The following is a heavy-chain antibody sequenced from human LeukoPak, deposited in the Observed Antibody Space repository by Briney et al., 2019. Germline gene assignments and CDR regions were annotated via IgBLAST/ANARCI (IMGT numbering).Heavy chain of an antibody. Sequence: GSSVKVSCKASGGTFSSYAISWVRQAPGQGLEWMGGIIPIFGTANYAQKFQGRVTITTDESTSTAYMELSNLRSEDTAVYYCARQLGRCSSTSCYFSYYYYYMDVWGKGTTVTVSS. CDR1: GGTFSSYA. D-gene: IGHD2-2*01. CDR2: IIPIFGTA. J-gene: IGHJ6*03. CDR3: ARQLGRCSSTSCYFSYYYYYMDV. V-gene: IGHV1-69*05.